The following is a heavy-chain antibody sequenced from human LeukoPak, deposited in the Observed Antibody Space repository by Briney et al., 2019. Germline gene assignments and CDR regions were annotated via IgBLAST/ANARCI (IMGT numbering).Heavy chain of an antibody. D-gene: IGHD2-2*02. V-gene: IGHV4-61*02. CDR3: ARERGDIVVVPAAIHFDY. Sequence: PSETLSLTCTVSGGSISSGSYYWSWIRQPAGKGLEWIGRIYTSGGTNYNPSLKRRVTISVDTSKNQFSLKQSSVTAADTAVYYCARERGDIVVVPAAIHFDYWGQGTLVTVSS. J-gene: IGHJ4*02. CDR2: IYTSGGT. CDR1: GGSISSGSYY.